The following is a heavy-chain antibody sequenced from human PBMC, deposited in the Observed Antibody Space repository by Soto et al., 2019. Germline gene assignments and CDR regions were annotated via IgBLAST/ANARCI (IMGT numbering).Heavy chain of an antibody. D-gene: IGHD6-13*01. J-gene: IGHJ4*02. V-gene: IGHV4-30-4*01. CDR2: IYYSGST. CDR1: GGSISSGDYY. CDR3: VMRKYSSSWYYFDY. Sequence: PSETLSLTCTVSGGSISSGDYYWSWIRQPPGKGLEWIGYIYYSGSTYYNPSLKSRVTISVDTSKNQFSLKLSSVTAADTAVYYCVMRKYSSSWYYFDYWGQGTLVTVSS.